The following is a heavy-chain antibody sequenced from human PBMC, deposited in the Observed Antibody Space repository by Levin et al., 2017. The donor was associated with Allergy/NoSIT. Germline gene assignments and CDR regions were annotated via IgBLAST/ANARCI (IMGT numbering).Heavy chain of an antibody. CDR1: GFTFSSYA. CDR2: ISGSGGST. J-gene: IGHJ3*02. V-gene: IGHV3-23*01. D-gene: IGHD2-15*01. CDR3: AKVRCSGGSCYVGDAFDS. Sequence: GGSLRLSCAASGFTFSSYAMSWVRQAPGKGLEWVSAISGSGGSTYYADSVKGRFTISRDNSKNTLYLQMNSLRAEDTAVYYCAKVRCSGGSCYVGDAFDSWGQGTMVTVSS.